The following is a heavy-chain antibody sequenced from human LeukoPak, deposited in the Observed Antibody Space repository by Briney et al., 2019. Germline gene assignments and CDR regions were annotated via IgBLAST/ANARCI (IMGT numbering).Heavy chain of an antibody. D-gene: IGHD3-10*01. Sequence: GGSLRLSCAASGFTFSSYEMNWVRQAPGKGLVWVSRINSDGSSTNYADSVKGRFTISRDNAKNTLHLQMNSLRGEDTAVYYCVRGARVSGTASDYWGQGTLVTVSS. V-gene: IGHV3-74*01. CDR1: GFTFSSYE. J-gene: IGHJ4*02. CDR3: VRGARVSGTASDY. CDR2: INSDGSST.